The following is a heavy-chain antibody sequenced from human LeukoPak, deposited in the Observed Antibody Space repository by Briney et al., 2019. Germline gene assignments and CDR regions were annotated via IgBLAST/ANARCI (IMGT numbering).Heavy chain of an antibody. D-gene: IGHD1-26*01. CDR1: GGTISSGSYY. CDR3: ARDEGGSYNNWFDP. V-gene: IGHV4-39*02. J-gene: IGHJ5*02. CDR2: IHYNGNT. Sequence: SETLSLTCTVSGGTISSGSYYWVWVRQPPGKRLEWIGSIHYNGNTYYNPSFKSRLTMSVDTPRNQFSLKLSSVTAADTAVYYCARDEGGSYNNWFDPWGQGTLVTVSP.